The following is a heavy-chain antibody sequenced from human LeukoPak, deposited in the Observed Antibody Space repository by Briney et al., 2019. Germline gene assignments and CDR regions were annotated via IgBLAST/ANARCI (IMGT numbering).Heavy chain of an antibody. V-gene: IGHV3-74*01. Sequence: GGSLRLSCAASGFTFRSYWMHWVRQAPGKGLGWVSHIHSDGSSTSYADSVQGRFTISTDNAKNTLYLQMNSLRAEDTAVYYCARHNYGYDYWGQGTLVTVSS. CDR2: IHSDGSST. CDR3: ARHNYGYDY. CDR1: GFTFRSYW. D-gene: IGHD3-10*01. J-gene: IGHJ4*02.